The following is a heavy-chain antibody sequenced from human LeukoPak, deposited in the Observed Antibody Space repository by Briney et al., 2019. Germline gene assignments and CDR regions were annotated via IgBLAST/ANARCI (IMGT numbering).Heavy chain of an antibody. J-gene: IGHJ4*02. CDR3: ARDSSGYPDY. V-gene: IGHV1-69*05. CDR1: GGTFSSYA. Sequence: ASVKVSCRASGGTFSSYAISWVRQAPGQGLEWMGRIIPIFGTANYAQKFQGRVTITTDESTSTAYMELSSLRSEDTAVYYCARDSSGYPDYWGQGTLVTVSS. CDR2: IIPIFGTA. D-gene: IGHD6-19*01.